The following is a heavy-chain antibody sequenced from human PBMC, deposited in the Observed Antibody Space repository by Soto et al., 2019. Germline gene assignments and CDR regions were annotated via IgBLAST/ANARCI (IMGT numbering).Heavy chain of an antibody. V-gene: IGHV5-10-1*01. CDR2: IDPSDSYT. CDR3: ARHLGTAMVLDAFDI. CDR1: GYSFTSYW. J-gene: IGHJ3*02. Sequence: GESLKISCKGSGYSFTSYWITWVRQMPGKGLEWMGRIDPSDSYTNYSPSFQGHVTISADKSISTAYLQWNSLKASDTAMYYCARHLGTAMVLDAFDIWGQGTMVTVSS. D-gene: IGHD5-18*01.